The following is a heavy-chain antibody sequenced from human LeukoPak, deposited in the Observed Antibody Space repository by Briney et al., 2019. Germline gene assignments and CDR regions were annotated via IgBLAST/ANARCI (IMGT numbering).Heavy chain of an antibody. V-gene: IGHV3-33*06. Sequence: GGSLRLSCAASGFTFSSYGMHWVRQAPGKGLEWVAVIWYDGSNKYYADSVKGRFTISRDNSKNTLCLQMNSLRAEDTAVYYCAKDGSTCSGGSCPGSYFDYWGQGTLVTVSS. CDR3: AKDGSTCSGGSCPGSYFDY. CDR1: GFTFSSYG. J-gene: IGHJ4*02. CDR2: IWYDGSNK. D-gene: IGHD2-15*01.